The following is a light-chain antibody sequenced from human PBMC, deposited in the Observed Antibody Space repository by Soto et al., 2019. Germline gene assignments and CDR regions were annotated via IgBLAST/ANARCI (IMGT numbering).Light chain of an antibody. Sequence: EVVLTQSPATLSLSPGERATLSCRASRNIYNNLAWYQYTPGQAPRLLIHDASKRASGIPARISGSGSGTDFTLTISSLEPEDFAVYYCQQRANWPPLTFGGGTKVELK. CDR1: RNIYNN. CDR3: QQRANWPPLT. CDR2: DAS. J-gene: IGKJ4*01. V-gene: IGKV3-11*01.